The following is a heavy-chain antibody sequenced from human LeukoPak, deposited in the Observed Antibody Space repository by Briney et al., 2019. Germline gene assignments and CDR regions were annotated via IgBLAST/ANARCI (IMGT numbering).Heavy chain of an antibody. V-gene: IGHV4-4*07. CDR2: IYITGST. Sequence: SETLSLTCAVSGASITSYHWSWIRQSAGKGLEWIGRIYITGSTNYNPSLKSRVTMSIDTSKNQFSLRVSSVTAADTAVYYCARDGLYTSGYSYFDYWGQGTLVSVSS. J-gene: IGHJ4*02. CDR1: GASITSYH. D-gene: IGHD5-18*01. CDR3: ARDGLYTSGYSYFDY.